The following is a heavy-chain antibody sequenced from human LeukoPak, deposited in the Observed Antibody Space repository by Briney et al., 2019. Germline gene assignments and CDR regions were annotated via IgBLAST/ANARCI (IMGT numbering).Heavy chain of an antibody. CDR2: IYSSANI. Sequence: SETLSLTCTVSGASVTSDYWTWIRQPPGKELEWIGNIYSSANINFNPSLKSRVTISLDASKSHFSLKLNSVSAADTAIYYCARSPFVGGVGATSWYFDLWGRGALVTVSS. CDR1: GASVTSDY. J-gene: IGHJ2*01. D-gene: IGHD1-26*01. V-gene: IGHV4-4*09. CDR3: ARSPFVGGVGATSWYFDL.